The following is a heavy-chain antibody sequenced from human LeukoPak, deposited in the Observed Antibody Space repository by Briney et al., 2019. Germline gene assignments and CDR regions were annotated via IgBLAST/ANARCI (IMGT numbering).Heavy chain of an antibody. CDR3: ARRGSGSYFWFDP. D-gene: IGHD3-10*01. J-gene: IGHJ5*02. CDR1: GGSISSSSYL. Sequence: SETLSLTCTVSGGSISSSSYLWAWIRQPPGKGLEWIGSIYFSGSTYYNPSLKSRVTISVDTSTNQFSLKLSSVTAADTALYYCARRGSGSYFWFDPWGQGTLVTVSA. V-gene: IGHV4-39*01. CDR2: IYFSGST.